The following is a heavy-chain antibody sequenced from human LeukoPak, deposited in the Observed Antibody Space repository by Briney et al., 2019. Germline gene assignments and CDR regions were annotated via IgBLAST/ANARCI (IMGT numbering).Heavy chain of an antibody. Sequence: KTSETLSRNGTLSGGSISSSSYYWGWIRQPPGKGLEWIGSIYYSGSTHYNPSLKSQVTISVDTSKNQFSLKLSSVTAADTAVYYCARHPFSTAAPFRAWGQGTLVTVSS. CDR3: ARHPFSTAAPFRA. V-gene: IGHV4-39*01. J-gene: IGHJ5*02. CDR1: GGSISSSSYY. D-gene: IGHD6-13*01. CDR2: IYYSGST.